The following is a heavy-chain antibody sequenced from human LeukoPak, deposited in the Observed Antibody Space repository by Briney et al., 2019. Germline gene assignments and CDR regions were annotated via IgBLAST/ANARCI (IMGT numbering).Heavy chain of an antibody. V-gene: IGHV3-30*04. J-gene: IGHJ3*02. CDR3: ARPYSSGWYRLGRAFDI. CDR2: ISYDGSNK. Sequence: PGGSLRLSCAASGFTFSSYAMHWVRQAPGKGLEWVAVISYDGSNKYYADSVKGRFTISRDNSKNMLYLQMNSLRAEDTAVYYCARPYSSGWYRLGRAFDIWGQGTMVTVSS. CDR1: GFTFSSYA. D-gene: IGHD6-19*01.